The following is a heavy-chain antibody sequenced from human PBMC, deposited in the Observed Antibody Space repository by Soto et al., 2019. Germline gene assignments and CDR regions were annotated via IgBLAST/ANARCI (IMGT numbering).Heavy chain of an antibody. CDR2: ISAYNGNT. J-gene: IGHJ5*02. Sequence: ASVKVSCKASGYTFTSYGISWVRQAPGQGLEWMGWISAYNGNTNYAQKLQGRVTMTTDTSTSTAYMELRSLRSDDTAVYYCARDGAYFELRGWFDPWGQGTLVTVSS. CDR3: ARDGAYFELRGWFDP. CDR1: GYTFTSYG. D-gene: IGHD3-3*01. V-gene: IGHV1-18*01.